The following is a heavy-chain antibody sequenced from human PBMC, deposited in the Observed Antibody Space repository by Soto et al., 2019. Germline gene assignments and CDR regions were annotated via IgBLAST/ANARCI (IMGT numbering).Heavy chain of an antibody. CDR2: IIPIFGTA. Sequence: QVQLVQSGAEVKKPGSSVKVSCKASGGTFSSYAISWVRQAPGQGLEWMGGIIPIFGTANYAQKFQGRVTITADESTSTAYIELSSLRSEDTAVYYCARGGFGDGYNLGAYYFDYWGQGTLVTVSS. D-gene: IGHD5-12*01. CDR3: ARGGFGDGYNLGAYYFDY. J-gene: IGHJ4*02. CDR1: GGTFSSYA. V-gene: IGHV1-69*01.